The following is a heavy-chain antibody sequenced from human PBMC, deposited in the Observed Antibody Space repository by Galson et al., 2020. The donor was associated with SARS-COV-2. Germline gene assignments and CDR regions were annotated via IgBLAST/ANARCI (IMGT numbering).Heavy chain of an antibody. D-gene: IGHD3-10*01. Sequence: GESLKISCKGSGYSFTSYWIGWVRQMPGKGLEWMGIIYPGDSDTRYSPSFQGQVTISADKSISTAYLQWSSLKASDTAMYYCARPEFIYGSWNYYYYGMDVWGQGTTVTVSS. CDR1: GYSFTSYW. CDR3: ARPEFIYGSWNYYYYGMDV. V-gene: IGHV5-51*01. J-gene: IGHJ6*02. CDR2: IYPGDSDT.